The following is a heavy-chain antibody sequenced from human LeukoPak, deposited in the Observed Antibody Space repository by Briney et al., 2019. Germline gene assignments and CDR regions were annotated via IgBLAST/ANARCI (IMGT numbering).Heavy chain of an antibody. J-gene: IGHJ5*02. CDR1: GFTFTMFS. CDR2: IRGRSDTT. Sequence: PGGSLRLSCAASGFTFTMFSMNWLRQAPGKGLEWIAFIRGRSDTTYYADSVQGRFTISRDNAKNTLYLQMNSLRVEDTAVYYCASRSINWYRGNNWFDPWGQGTLVTVSS. D-gene: IGHD6-13*01. V-gene: IGHV3-48*01. CDR3: ASRSINWYRGNNWFDP.